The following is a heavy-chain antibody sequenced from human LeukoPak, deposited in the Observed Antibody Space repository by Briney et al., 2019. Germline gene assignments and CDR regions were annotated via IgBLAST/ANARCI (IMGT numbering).Heavy chain of an antibody. D-gene: IGHD3-22*01. Sequence: PGGSLRLSCAASGFTFSSYGMHWVRQAPGKGLEWVAVISYDGSNKYYADSVKGRFTISRDNSKNTLYLQMNSLRAEDTAVYYCAREISITMIVVEDPGAFDIWGQGTMVTVSS. V-gene: IGHV3-30*03. CDR3: AREISITMIVVEDPGAFDI. CDR2: ISYDGSNK. J-gene: IGHJ3*02. CDR1: GFTFSSYG.